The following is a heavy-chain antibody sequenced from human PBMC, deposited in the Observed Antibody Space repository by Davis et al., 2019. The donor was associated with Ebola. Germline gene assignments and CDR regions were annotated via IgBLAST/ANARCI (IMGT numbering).Heavy chain of an antibody. D-gene: IGHD3-16*01. J-gene: IGHJ4*02. Sequence: GESLKISCAASGFTFSSYGMHWVRQAPGKGLEWVAVISHDGSNKYYADSVKGRFTISRDNSKNTLYLQMNSLRAEDTAVYYCAKVTGTFGYWGQGTLVTVSS. CDR1: GFTFSSYG. CDR2: ISHDGSNK. CDR3: AKVTGTFGY. V-gene: IGHV3-30*18.